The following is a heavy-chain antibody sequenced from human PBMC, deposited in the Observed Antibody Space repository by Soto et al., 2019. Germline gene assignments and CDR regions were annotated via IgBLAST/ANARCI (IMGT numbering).Heavy chain of an antibody. Sequence: EVQLLESGGGLVQPGGSLRLSCAASGFTFSSYAMSWVRQAPGKGLEWVSGNSGTGGYTYYADSVKGRFTISRDNSKGTLYLQMTSLRAEDTAVYYCAKGRGDFDFWGGYSPFDCWGQGTLVIVSS. J-gene: IGHJ4*02. V-gene: IGHV3-23*01. CDR2: NSGTGGYT. CDR1: GFTFSSYA. D-gene: IGHD3-3*01. CDR3: AKGRGDFDFWGGYSPFDC.